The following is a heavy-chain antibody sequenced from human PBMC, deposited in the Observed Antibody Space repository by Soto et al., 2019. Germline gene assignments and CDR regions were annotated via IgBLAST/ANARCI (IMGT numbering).Heavy chain of an antibody. CDR1: GYTFNKYS. CDR2: ISASNGNT. D-gene: IGHD4-17*01. Sequence: QGQLVQSGAEVKKPGASVKVSCKASGYTFNKYSIIWVRQAPGQGLEWMGWISASNGNTDFAQKFQGRVTMAIDTSTSTAYMEQRSLRSDDTAVFYCTRGHGDFAGDFDYWGQGTLVTVSS. V-gene: IGHV1-18*04. J-gene: IGHJ4*02. CDR3: TRGHGDFAGDFDY.